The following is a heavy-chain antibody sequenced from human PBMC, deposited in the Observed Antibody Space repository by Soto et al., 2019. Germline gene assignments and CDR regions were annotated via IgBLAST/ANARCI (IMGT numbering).Heavy chain of an antibody. D-gene: IGHD6-13*01. CDR1: GGTFSSYA. CDR2: IIPIFGTA. V-gene: IGHV1-69*06. CDR3: AIPSGEVAAADNWFDP. Sequence: GASVKVSCKASGGTFSSYAISWVRQAPGQGLEWMGGIIPIFGTANYAQKFQGRVTITADKSTSTAYMELSSLRSEDTAVYYCAIPSGEVAAADNWFDPWGQGTLVTVSS. J-gene: IGHJ5*02.